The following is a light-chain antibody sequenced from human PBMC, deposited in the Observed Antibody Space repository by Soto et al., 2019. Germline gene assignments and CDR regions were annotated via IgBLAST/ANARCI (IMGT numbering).Light chain of an antibody. J-gene: IGKJ3*01. CDR3: HHWVT. V-gene: IGKV1-5*03. Sequence: DIQMTQSPSTLSASVGDRVTITCRASHSISTWLAWYQQKPGKAPELLIYKASNLESGVPSRFSGSGSGTEFTLTISSLHPYDFASYYCHHWVTFGPRTKVDIK. CDR1: HSISTW. CDR2: KAS.